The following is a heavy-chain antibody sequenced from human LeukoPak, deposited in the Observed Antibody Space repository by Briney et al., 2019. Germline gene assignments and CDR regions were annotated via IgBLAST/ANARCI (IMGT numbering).Heavy chain of an antibody. CDR2: IYTSGST. V-gene: IGHV4-61*02. J-gene: IGHJ5*02. CDR1: GGSVSSDSYY. CDR3: ARGYCSGGSCYDGDNWFDP. Sequence: SETLSLTCTVSGGSVSSDSYYWSWIRQPAGKGLEWIGRIYTSGSTNYNPSLKSRVTISVDTSKNQFSLKLSSVTAADTAVYYCARGYCSGGSCYDGDNWFDPWGQGTLVTVSS. D-gene: IGHD2-15*01.